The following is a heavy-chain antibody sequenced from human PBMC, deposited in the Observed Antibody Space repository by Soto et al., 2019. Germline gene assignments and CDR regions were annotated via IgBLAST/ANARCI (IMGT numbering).Heavy chain of an antibody. V-gene: IGHV3-7*03. J-gene: IGHJ4*02. Sequence: EVVLVESGGGLVQPGGSLRLSCAASGFTFSTHWMSWVRQAPGKGLEWVANINQDGSEKYYVDSVKGRLTISRDNAKNSLYLQMNSLRVEDTAVYYCARDMPYGDSLENWRQGTLLTVSS. CDR2: INQDGSEK. CDR1: GFTFSTHW. D-gene: IGHD4-17*01. CDR3: ARDMPYGDSLEN.